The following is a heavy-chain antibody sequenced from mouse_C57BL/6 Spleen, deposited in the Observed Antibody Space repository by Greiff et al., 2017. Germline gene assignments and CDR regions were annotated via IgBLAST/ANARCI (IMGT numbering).Heavy chain of an antibody. Sequence: VQLQQPGAELVKPGASVTVSCKASGYTFTSYWMHWVKQRPGQGLEWIGSIHPSDSDTNYNQKFKGKATLTVDKSSSTAYMQLSSLTSEDSAVYYCAISYSNPSWFAYWGQGTLVTVSA. CDR3: AISYSNPSWFAY. CDR2: IHPSDSDT. D-gene: IGHD2-5*01. V-gene: IGHV1-74*01. J-gene: IGHJ3*01. CDR1: GYTFTSYW.